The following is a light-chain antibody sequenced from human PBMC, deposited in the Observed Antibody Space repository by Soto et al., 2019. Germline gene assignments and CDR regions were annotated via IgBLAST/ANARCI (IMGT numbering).Light chain of an antibody. CDR3: HEYNEWVKT. Sequence: EIVMTQSPATLSVSPGERVTLSCRASQSVSSNLAWYQHKHGQPPRLLIYEASARATGITARFSGSGSVTEFTLTISSLQSEDFAVYYCHEYNEWVKTFGQGTKLEI. J-gene: IGKJ2*01. CDR2: EAS. V-gene: IGKV3-15*01. CDR1: QSVSSN.